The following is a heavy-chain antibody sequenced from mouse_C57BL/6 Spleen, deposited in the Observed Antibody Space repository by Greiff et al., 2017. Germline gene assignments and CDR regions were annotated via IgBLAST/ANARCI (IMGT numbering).Heavy chain of an antibody. CDR2: INPNYGTT. Sequence: VQLQQSGPELVKPGASVKISCKASGYSFTDYNMNWVKQSTGKSLEWIGEINPNYGTTNYKQKFKGKATLTVDQSSSTAYMQLNSLTSEDSAVYYCGREWSTTYVGYYYAMDYWGQGTSVTVSS. V-gene: IGHV1-39*01. D-gene: IGHD2-3*01. J-gene: IGHJ4*01. CDR1: GYSFTDYN. CDR3: GREWSTTYVGYYYAMDY.